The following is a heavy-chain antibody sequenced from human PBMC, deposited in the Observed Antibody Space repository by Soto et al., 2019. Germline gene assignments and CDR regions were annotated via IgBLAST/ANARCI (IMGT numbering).Heavy chain of an antibody. CDR3: AKEPIVVASPTYFDT. CDR2: IAYDGTRD. Sequence: QVQLVESGGGVVQPGRSLRLSCAGSGFPFSSYGMHWVRQAPGMGLEWVAVIAYDGTRDKYADSVQGRFTISRDNSDNTLFLQMNSLTPEDTALYYCAKEPIVVASPTYFDTWGQGTLVTVSS. D-gene: IGHD3-22*01. V-gene: IGHV3-30*18. J-gene: IGHJ4*02. CDR1: GFPFSSYG.